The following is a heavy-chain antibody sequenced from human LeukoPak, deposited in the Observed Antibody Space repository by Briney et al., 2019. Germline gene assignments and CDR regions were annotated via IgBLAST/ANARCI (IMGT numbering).Heavy chain of an antibody. D-gene: IGHD1-26*01. CDR2: VSYDENRK. Sequence: GGSLRLSCVASGFAFKTHAMHWVRQPPGKGLEWVAAVSYDENRKYYADSVKGRFSISRDNSNNMVYVQLSGLTDEDTAVYYCAKGRLSVGPFNYCGQGTLVTVSS. CDR3: AKGRLSVGPFNY. V-gene: IGHV3-30*18. CDR1: GFAFKTHA. J-gene: IGHJ4*02.